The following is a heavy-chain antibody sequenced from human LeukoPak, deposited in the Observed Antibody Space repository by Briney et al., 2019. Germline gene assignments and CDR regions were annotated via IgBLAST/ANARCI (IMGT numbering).Heavy chain of an antibody. CDR1: GFTFSSYA. J-gene: IGHJ4*02. CDR3: AKAGTMIVVANYFDY. Sequence: GGSLRLSCAASGFTFSSYAMSWVRQAPGKGLEWVSAISGSGGSTHYADSVKGRFTISRDNSKNTLYLQMNSLRAEDTAVYYCAKAGTMIVVANYFDYWGQGTLVTVSS. V-gene: IGHV3-23*01. D-gene: IGHD3-22*01. CDR2: ISGSGGST.